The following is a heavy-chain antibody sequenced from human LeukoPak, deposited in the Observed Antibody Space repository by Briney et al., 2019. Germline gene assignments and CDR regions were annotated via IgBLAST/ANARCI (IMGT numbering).Heavy chain of an antibody. D-gene: IGHD3-3*01. CDR3: ARGGRSGYYPKIFDY. J-gene: IGHJ4*02. CDR1: GGSFSGYY. V-gene: IGHV4-34*01. Sequence: PSETLSLTCAVYGGSFSGYYWSWIRQPPGKGLEWIGEINHSGSTNYNPSLKSRVTISVDTSKNQFSLKLSSVTAADTAVYYCARGGRSGYYPKIFDYWGQGTLVTVSS. CDR2: INHSGST.